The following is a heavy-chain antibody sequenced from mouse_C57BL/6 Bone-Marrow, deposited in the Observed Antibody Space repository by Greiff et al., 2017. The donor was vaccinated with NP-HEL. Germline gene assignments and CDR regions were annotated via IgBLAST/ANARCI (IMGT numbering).Heavy chain of an antibody. V-gene: IGHV5-6*01. Sequence: EVHLVESGGDLVKPGGSLKLSCAASGFTFSSCGMSWVRQTPDKRLAWVATISSGGSYTYYPDSVKGRFTISRDNAKNTLYLLMSSLKSEDTAMYYCASPYDYDVAWFAYWGQGTLVTVSA. D-gene: IGHD2-4*01. J-gene: IGHJ3*01. CDR2: ISSGGSYT. CDR1: GFTFSSCG. CDR3: ASPYDYDVAWFAY.